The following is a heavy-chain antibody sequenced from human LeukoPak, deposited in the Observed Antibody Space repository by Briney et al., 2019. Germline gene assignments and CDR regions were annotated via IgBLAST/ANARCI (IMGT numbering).Heavy chain of an antibody. J-gene: IGHJ4*02. CDR2: INSDGSST. Sequence: PWGSLRLSCAVSGFTFSSYWRHWLRQAPGKGLVWVSRINSDGSSTSYADSVKGRFTISRDNAKNTLYLQMNSLRAEDTAVYYCARDVVRFGEPTYGYGGQGTLVTVSS. V-gene: IGHV3-74*01. D-gene: IGHD3-10*01. CDR3: ARDVVRFGEPTYGY. CDR1: GFTFSSYW.